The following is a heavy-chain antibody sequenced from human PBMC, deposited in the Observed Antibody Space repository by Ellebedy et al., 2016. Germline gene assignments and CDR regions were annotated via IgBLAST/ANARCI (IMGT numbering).Heavy chain of an antibody. V-gene: IGHV4-39*07. CDR1: GGSISSYY. CDR3: ARDDPRLYIDY. CDR2: IYYSGST. Sequence: SETLSLXXTVSGGSISSYYWSWIRQPPGKGLEWIGSIYYSGSTYYNPSLKSRVTISVDTSKNQFSLKLSSVTAADTAVYYCARDDPRLYIDYWGQGTLVTVSS. J-gene: IGHJ4*02.